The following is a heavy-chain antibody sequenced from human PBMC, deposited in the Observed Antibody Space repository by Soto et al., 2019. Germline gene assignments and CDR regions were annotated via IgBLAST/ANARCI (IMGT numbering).Heavy chain of an antibody. CDR2: ISFDGRNK. Sequence: QVQLVESGGGVVQPGRSLRLSCAASGFTFSSYGMHWVRQAPGKGLEWGAVISFDGRNKYYADSVKGRFTISRDNSKNTLYLQMNSRRAEDTAVYYCAKVPPVAGRPMLEYYYYGMDVWGQGTTVTVSS. J-gene: IGHJ6*02. CDR3: AKVPPVAGRPMLEYYYYGMDV. V-gene: IGHV3-30*18. CDR1: GFTFSSYG. D-gene: IGHD6-6*01.